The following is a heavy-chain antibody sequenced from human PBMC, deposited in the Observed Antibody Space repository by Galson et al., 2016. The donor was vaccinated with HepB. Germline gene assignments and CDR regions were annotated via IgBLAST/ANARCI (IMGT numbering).Heavy chain of an antibody. Sequence: SLRLSCAASGFTFSDYYMSWIRQAPGKGLEWVSYISVTSTYTNYADSVKGRFTVSRDNAKNSLYLQMNTLRAEDTAIYYCARDRGSYCGGDCSDYYFDYLGQGTLVTVSS. D-gene: IGHD2-21*02. J-gene: IGHJ4*02. CDR3: ARDRGSYCGGDCSDYYFDY. CDR2: ISVTSTYT. CDR1: GFTFSDYY. V-gene: IGHV3-11*06.